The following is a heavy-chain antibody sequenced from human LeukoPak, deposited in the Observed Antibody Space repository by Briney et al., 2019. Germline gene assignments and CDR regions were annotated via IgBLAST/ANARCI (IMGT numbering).Heavy chain of an antibody. CDR1: GFTFSNYW. D-gene: IGHD2-15*01. Sequence: GGSLRLSCAASGFTFSNYWMHWVRQAPGRGLVWVSHINTDGSTTNYADCVKGRFTISRDNAKNTLYLQMNSLRAEDAAVYYCARDPGWWYFDYWGQGTLATVSS. V-gene: IGHV3-74*01. CDR2: INTDGSTT. J-gene: IGHJ4*02. CDR3: ARDPGWWYFDY.